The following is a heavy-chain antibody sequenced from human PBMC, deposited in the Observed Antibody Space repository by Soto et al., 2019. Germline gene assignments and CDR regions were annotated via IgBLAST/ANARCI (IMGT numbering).Heavy chain of an antibody. CDR2: IRSKAYGGTT. CDR1: GFTFGDYA. V-gene: IGHV3-49*04. D-gene: IGHD2-2*02. CDR3: TSAYCSSTSCYKANWYFDL. J-gene: IGHJ2*01. Sequence: GGSLRLSCTASGFTFGDYAMSWVRQAPGKGLEWVGFIRSKAYGGTTEYAASVKGRFTISGDDSKSIAYLQMNSLKTEDTAVYYCTSAYCSSTSCYKANWYFDLWGRGTLVTVSS.